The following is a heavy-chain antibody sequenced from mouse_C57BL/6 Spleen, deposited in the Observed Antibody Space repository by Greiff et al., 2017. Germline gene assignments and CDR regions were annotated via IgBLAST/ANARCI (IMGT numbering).Heavy chain of an antibody. Sequence: EVMLVESGGGLVKPGGSLKLSCAASGFTFSSYAMSWVRQTPEKRLEWVATISDGGSYTDYPDNVKGRFTIARDNAKNNLYLQMSHLKSEDTAMYYCAREGGDYWGQGTTLTVSS. V-gene: IGHV5-4*01. J-gene: IGHJ2*01. CDR1: GFTFSSYA. CDR2: ISDGGSYT. CDR3: AREGGDY.